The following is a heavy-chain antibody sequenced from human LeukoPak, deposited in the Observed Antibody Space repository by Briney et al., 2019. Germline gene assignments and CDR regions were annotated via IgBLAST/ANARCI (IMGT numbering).Heavy chain of an antibody. Sequence: PGGSLRLSCAASGFTFSSYEMNWVRQAPGKGLEWVSFISSSASTIYYADSVKGRFTISRDTAKNTLYLQMNSLRAEDTAVYYCTTTDHFDYWGQGTLVTVSS. D-gene: IGHD1/OR15-1a*01. J-gene: IGHJ4*02. V-gene: IGHV3-48*03. CDR2: ISSSASTI. CDR3: TTTDHFDY. CDR1: GFTFSSYE.